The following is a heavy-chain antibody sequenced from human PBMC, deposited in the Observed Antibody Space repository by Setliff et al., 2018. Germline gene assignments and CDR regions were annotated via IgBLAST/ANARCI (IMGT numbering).Heavy chain of an antibody. CDR1: GFTFDDYG. J-gene: IGHJ6*03. CDR2: IKQDGSEK. V-gene: IGHV3-7*01. Sequence: GGSLRLSCAASGFTFDDYGMSWVRQAPGKGLEWVANIKQDGSEKYYVDSVKGRFTISRDNAKNSLYLQMNSLRAEDTAVYYCARSLPSGGSSGSRHYYYYYMDVWGKGTTVTVSS. CDR3: ARSLPSGGSSGSRHYYYYYMDV. D-gene: IGHD2-15*01.